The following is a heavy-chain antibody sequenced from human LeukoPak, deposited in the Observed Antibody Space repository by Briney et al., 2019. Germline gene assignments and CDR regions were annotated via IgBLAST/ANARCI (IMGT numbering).Heavy chain of an antibody. D-gene: IGHD3-10*01. CDR3: AKVPETNWFDP. V-gene: IGHV3-30*07. Sequence: QPGRSLRLSCAASGFTFSDFAMHWVRQAPGKGLEWVAVISYDGGNKYYTDSVQGRFTISRDNSRNTLFLQMNGLRAEDTAVYYCAKVPETNWFDPWGQGTLVTVSS. CDR2: ISYDGGNK. J-gene: IGHJ5*02. CDR1: GFTFSDFA.